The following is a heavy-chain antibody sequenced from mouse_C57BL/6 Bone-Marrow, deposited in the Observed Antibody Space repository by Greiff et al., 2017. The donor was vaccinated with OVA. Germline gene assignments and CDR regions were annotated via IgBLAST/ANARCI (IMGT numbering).Heavy chain of an antibody. CDR2: INPGSGGT. D-gene: IGHD3-2*02. CDR1: GYAFTNYL. Sequence: VQLQQSGAELVRPGTSVKVSCKASGYAFTNYLIEWVKQRPGQGLEWIGVINPGSGGTNYNEKFKGKATLTADKSSSTAYMQLSSLTSEDSAVYFCARREENSSGPGFAYWGQGTLVTVSA. J-gene: IGHJ3*01. V-gene: IGHV1-54*01. CDR3: ARREENSSGPGFAY.